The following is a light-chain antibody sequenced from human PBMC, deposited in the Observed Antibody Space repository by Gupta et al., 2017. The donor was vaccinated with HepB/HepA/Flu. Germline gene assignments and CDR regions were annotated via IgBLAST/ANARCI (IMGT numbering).Light chain of an antibody. CDR3: MQALQTPYT. CDR2: LGS. Sequence: DLVMTQSPLSLLVTPGEPASISCRSSQSLLHSNGYNYLDWYLQKTGQSPQLLIYLGSNRASGVPDRFSGSGSGTDFTLKISRVEAEDVGVYHCMQALQTPYTFGQGTKLEIK. CDR1: QSLLHSNGYNY. V-gene: IGKV2-28*01. J-gene: IGKJ2*01.